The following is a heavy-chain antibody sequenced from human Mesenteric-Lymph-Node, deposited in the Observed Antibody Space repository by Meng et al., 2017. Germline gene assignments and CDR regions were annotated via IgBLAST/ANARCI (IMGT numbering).Heavy chain of an antibody. D-gene: IGHD2-15*01. CDR1: GFTFNNYF. V-gene: IGHV3-21*01. Sequence: GGSLRPSCEASGFTFNNYFMTWFRQAPGKGLEWASSISGYSSSIYYADSVKGRFTISRDNAKKSLYLHMNSLRADDTAVYYCARDVSSGDPGNHFDFWGQGTLVTVSS. CDR3: ARDVSSGDPGNHFDF. CDR2: ISGYSSSI. J-gene: IGHJ4*02.